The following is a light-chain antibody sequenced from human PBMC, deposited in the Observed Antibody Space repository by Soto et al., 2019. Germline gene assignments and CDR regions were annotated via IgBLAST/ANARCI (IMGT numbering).Light chain of an antibody. CDR3: SSYTSSSTLFV. J-gene: IGLJ1*01. Sequence: QSALTQPASVSGSPGHSITISCTGTSSDVGGYNYVSRYQQHPGKAPKLMIYDVSNRPSGVSNRFSGSKSGNTASLTISGLQAEDEADYYCSSYTSSSTLFVFGTGTKVTVL. CDR1: SSDVGGYNY. V-gene: IGLV2-14*01. CDR2: DVS.